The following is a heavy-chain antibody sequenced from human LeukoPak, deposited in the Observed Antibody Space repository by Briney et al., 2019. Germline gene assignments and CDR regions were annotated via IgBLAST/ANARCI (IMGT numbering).Heavy chain of an antibody. Sequence: GESLKISCKGSGYTSTSNWIGWVRQVPGKGLEWMGIIFPRDSDTVYSPSFQGQVTMSVDKSINTAYLQWSSLKASDTAIYYCARRDYGGHAAYFDYWGQGTLVTVSS. J-gene: IGHJ4*02. CDR3: ARRDYGGHAAYFDY. CDR1: GYTSTSNW. CDR2: IFPRDSDT. D-gene: IGHD4-23*01. V-gene: IGHV5-51*01.